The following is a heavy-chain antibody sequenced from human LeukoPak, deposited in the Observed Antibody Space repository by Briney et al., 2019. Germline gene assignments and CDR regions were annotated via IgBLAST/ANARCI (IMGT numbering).Heavy chain of an antibody. CDR1: GFTFSSYA. Sequence: HAGGSLRLSCAASGFTFSSYAMHWVRQAPGKGLEWVAVISDDGSNKYYADSVKGRFTISRDNSKNTLYLQMNSLRAEDTAVYYCAKDRCSNGIGCYYYYMDVWGKGTTVTISS. J-gene: IGHJ6*03. D-gene: IGHD2-8*01. CDR2: ISDDGSNK. V-gene: IGHV3-30*04. CDR3: AKDRCSNGIGCYYYYMDV.